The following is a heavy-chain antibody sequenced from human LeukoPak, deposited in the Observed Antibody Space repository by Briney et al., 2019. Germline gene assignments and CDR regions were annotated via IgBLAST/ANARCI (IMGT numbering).Heavy chain of an antibody. D-gene: IGHD6-19*01. CDR2: ISYSGST. CDR1: GGSVSSSSYY. J-gene: IGHJ3*02. CDR3: AREGYTSGSDAFDI. Sequence: SETLSLTCTVSGGSVSSSSYYRTWIRQPPGKGLEWIGYISYSGSTSYSPSLKSRVTISVATSTKQSSLNLSSVTAADTAVYNCAREGYTSGSDAFDIWGQGTMVTVSS. V-gene: IGHV4-61*01.